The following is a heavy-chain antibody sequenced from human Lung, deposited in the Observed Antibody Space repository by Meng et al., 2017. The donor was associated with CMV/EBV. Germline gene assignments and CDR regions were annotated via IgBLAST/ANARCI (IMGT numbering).Heavy chain of an antibody. D-gene: IGHD2-8*01. CDR3: AKDHMLSYFDY. J-gene: IGHJ4*02. Sequence: ESXKISCAASGFTFSSYAMSWVRQAPGKGLEWVSVIYSGDSSTHYADSVKGRFTISRDNSKNTLYLQMNSLRAEDTAVYYCAKDHMLSYFDYWGQGTLVXVSS. CDR1: GFTFSSYA. CDR2: IYSGDSST. V-gene: IGHV3-23*03.